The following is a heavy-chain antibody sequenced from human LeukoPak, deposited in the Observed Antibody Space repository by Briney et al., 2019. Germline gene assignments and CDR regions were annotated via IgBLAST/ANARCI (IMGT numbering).Heavy chain of an antibody. D-gene: IGHD1-1*01. J-gene: IGHJ6*02. V-gene: IGHV3-23*01. CDR1: GFTFSSYA. Sequence: PGGSPRLSCAASGFTFSSYAMSWVRQAPGRGLEWVSAISGSGGTTDYADSVKGRFSISRDNSKNTLFLQMNSLRAEDTAVYYCAKGLYNWNPHGMDVWGQGTTVTVSS. CDR3: AKGLYNWNPHGMDV. CDR2: ISGSGGTT.